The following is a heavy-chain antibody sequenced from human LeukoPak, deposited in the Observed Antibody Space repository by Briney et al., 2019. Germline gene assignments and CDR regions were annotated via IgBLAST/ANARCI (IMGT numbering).Heavy chain of an antibody. CDR3: VRRFYYDSSGYSEI. J-gene: IGHJ4*02. CDR1: GGSLTKFV. Sequence: SVKVSCKASGGSLTKFVISWVRQGPGQGLEWMGKVLPIFGTTHYAQKFLGRVTISADNSTSTAYMELSSLRSDDTAVYYCVRRFYYDSSGYSEIWGQGSQVTVSS. V-gene: IGHV1-69*06. D-gene: IGHD3-22*01. CDR2: VLPIFGTT.